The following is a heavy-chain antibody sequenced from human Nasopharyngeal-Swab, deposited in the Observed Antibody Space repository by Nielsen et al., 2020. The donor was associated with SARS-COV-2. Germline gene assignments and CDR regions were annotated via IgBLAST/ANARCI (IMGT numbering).Heavy chain of an antibody. D-gene: IGHD3-16*02. Sequence: SETLSLTCTVSGDSISRYYWGWIRQPPGKGLEWIGDFSYSVITHYNASLKSRVTISLDTSKNQFSLKLSSVTAADTGVYYCARQDVSGSYRFMVYWGQGTLVTVSS. CDR3: ARQDVSGSYRFMVY. V-gene: IGHV4-59*08. J-gene: IGHJ4*02. CDR1: GDSISRYY. CDR2: FSYSVIT.